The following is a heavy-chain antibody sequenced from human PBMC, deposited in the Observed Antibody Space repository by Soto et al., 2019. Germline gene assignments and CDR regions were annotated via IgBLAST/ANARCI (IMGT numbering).Heavy chain of an antibody. D-gene: IGHD3-3*01. Sequence: SVKVSCKASGGTFSSYAISWVRQAPGQGLEWMGGIIPIFGTANYAQKFQGRVTITADESTSTAYMELSSLRSEDTAVYYCARDPAYDFWSGYYRYYYYGMDVWGQGTTVTV. V-gene: IGHV1-69*13. CDR3: ARDPAYDFWSGYYRYYYYGMDV. CDR2: IIPIFGTA. J-gene: IGHJ6*02. CDR1: GGTFSSYA.